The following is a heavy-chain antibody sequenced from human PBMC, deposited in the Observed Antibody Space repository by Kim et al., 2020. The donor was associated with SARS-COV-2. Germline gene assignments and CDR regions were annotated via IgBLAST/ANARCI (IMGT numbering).Heavy chain of an antibody. CDR3: ARDPGVIPQHYCYY. J-gene: IGHJ4*02. CDR1: GFTFSNYA. D-gene: IGHD3-10*01. Sequence: GGSLRLSCAASGFTFSNYAMGWVRHAPGQGLEWVSFISSTGMSTYYAESVKGRFTISRDNSENTLYLQMHSLRAEDTAVYFCARDPGVIPQHYCYYWGQG. CDR2: ISSTGMST. V-gene: IGHV3-23*01.